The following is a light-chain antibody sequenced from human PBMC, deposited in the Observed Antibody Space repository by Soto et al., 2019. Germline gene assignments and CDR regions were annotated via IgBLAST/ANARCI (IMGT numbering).Light chain of an antibody. Sequence: DIVMTQPPLSSPVTLGQPASISCRSSQSLLHSDGNTYLSWLQQRPGQPPRLLIYKISNRFSGGPSRVRGSGGGAIFTLKKQRVEAGGFGILYRQQGTQFPSNFGPGTQRDIK. J-gene: IGKJ3*01. CDR1: QSLLHSDGNTY. CDR3: QQGTQFPSN. V-gene: IGKV2-24*01. CDR2: KIS.